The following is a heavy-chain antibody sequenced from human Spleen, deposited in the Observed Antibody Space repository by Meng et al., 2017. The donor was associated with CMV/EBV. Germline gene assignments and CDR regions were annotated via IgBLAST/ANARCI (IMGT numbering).Heavy chain of an antibody. D-gene: IGHD3-10*01. CDR2: ISSSSTYI. J-gene: IGHJ4*02. Sequence: GSLRLSCAASGFTFSSYEMNWVRQATGKGLEWVSSISSSSTYIYYADSVKGRFTISRDNAKSSLSLQLNSLRAEDTAVYYCANAPGVRGPFDYWGQGTLVTVSS. V-gene: IGHV3-21*01. CDR1: GFTFSSYE. CDR3: ANAPGVRGPFDY.